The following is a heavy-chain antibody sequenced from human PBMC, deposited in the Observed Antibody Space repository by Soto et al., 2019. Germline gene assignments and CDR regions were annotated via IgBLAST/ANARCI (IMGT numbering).Heavy chain of an antibody. D-gene: IGHD6-19*01. CDR1: GGTFSVYV. Sequence: SVNGSCKGSGGTFSVYVISCVRQAPGQGLEWMGGIIPIFGTANYAQKFQGRVTITADESTSTAYMELSSLRSEDTAVYYCARDPGVISSVAGIGYWGQGTLVTVSS. CDR2: IIPIFGTA. V-gene: IGHV1-69*13. J-gene: IGHJ4*02. CDR3: ARDPGVISSVAGIGY.